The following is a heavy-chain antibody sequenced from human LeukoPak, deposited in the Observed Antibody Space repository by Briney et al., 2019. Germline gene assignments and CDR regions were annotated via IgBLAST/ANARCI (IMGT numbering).Heavy chain of an antibody. J-gene: IGHJ4*02. Sequence: GSLRLSWAASGFTFSSYGMHWVRQAPGKGLGGGAFIRYDGSNKYYADSVKGRFTISRDNSKNTLYLQMNSLRAEDTAVYYCARGASSGWSEGGYWGQGTLVTVSS. CDR2: IRYDGSNK. CDR1: GFTFSSYG. CDR3: ARGASSGWSEGGY. V-gene: IGHV3-30*02. D-gene: IGHD6-19*01.